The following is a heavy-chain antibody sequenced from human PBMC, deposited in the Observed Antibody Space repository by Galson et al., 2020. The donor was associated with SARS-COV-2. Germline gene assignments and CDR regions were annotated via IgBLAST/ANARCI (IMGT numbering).Heavy chain of an antibody. CDR2: INDGGTT. CDR3: VRHGRGISYGWFYHYYGVDV. Sequence: SQASETLSLTCAVSGGSFNGYFWTWIRQSPGKGLEWIGEINDGGTTEYNPSLQSRVTMSVDTSKNQFSMKMRSMTAADAAVYYCVRHGRGISYGWFYHYYGVDVWGQGTTVTVSS. V-gene: IGHV4-34*01. D-gene: IGHD6-19*01. CDR1: GGSFNGYF. J-gene: IGHJ6*02.